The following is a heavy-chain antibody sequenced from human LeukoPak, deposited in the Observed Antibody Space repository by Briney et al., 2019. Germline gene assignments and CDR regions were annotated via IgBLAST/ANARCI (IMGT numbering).Heavy chain of an antibody. D-gene: IGHD3-10*01. CDR3: AREFSLLWFGEPSNWFDP. V-gene: IGHV4-4*07. CDR1: GGSISSYY. CDR2: IYTSGST. J-gene: IGHJ5*02. Sequence: SETLSLTCTVSGGSISSYYWSWIRQPAGKGLEWIGRIYTSGSTNYNPSLKSRVTMSVDTSKNQFSLKLSSVTAADTAVYYCAREFSLLWFGEPSNWFDPWGQGTLVTVSS.